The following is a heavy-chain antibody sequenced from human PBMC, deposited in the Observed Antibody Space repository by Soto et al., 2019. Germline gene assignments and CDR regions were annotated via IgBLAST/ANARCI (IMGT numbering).Heavy chain of an antibody. CDR3: ARGRIPADCSGGSCYPPPYGAFDI. V-gene: IGHV3-33*01. CDR2: IWYDGSNK. J-gene: IGHJ3*02. Sequence: GGSLRLSCAASGFTFSSYGMHWVRQAPGKGLEWVAVIWYDGSNKYYADSVKGRFTISRDNSKNTLYLQMNSLGAEDTAVYYCARGRIPADCSGGSCYPPPYGAFDIWGQGTMVTVSS. D-gene: IGHD2-15*01. CDR1: GFTFSSYG.